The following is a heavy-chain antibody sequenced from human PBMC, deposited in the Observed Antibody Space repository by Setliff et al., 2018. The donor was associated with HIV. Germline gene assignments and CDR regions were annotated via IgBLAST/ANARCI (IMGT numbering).Heavy chain of an antibody. Sequence: SVKVSCKASGGAFGNYGVGWVRQAPGQGLEWVGGIVPILNIANYAQEFQGRATITADKSTSTVFMEVRDLKPDDTALYYCARGWSEGTHLFQVEYFQHWGQGTLVTVSS. D-gene: IGHD2-8*01. V-gene: IGHV1-69*10. CDR2: IVPILNIA. CDR3: ARGWSEGTHLFQVEYFQH. J-gene: IGHJ1*01. CDR1: GGAFGNYG.